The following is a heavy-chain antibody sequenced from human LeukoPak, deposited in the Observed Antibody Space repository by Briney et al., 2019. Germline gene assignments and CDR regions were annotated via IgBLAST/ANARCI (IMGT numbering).Heavy chain of an antibody. Sequence: SETLSLTCAVSGGSISSGGYSWSWIRQPPGKGLEWIGYIYYSGSTYYNPSLKSRVTISVDTSKNQFSLKLSSVTAADTAVYYCARVLGGGASYFDYWGQGTLVTVSS. CDR1: GGSISSGGYS. D-gene: IGHD3-16*01. CDR3: ARVLGGGASYFDY. J-gene: IGHJ4*02. V-gene: IGHV4-30-4*07. CDR2: IYYSGST.